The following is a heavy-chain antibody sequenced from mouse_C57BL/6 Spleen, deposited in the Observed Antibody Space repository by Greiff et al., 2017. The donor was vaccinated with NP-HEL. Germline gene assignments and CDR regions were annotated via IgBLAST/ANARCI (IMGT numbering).Heavy chain of an antibody. Sequence: EVHLVESGGGLVQPKGSLKLSCAASGFSFNTYAMNWVRQAPGKGLEWVARIRSKSNNYATYYADSVKDRFTISRDDSESMLYLQMNNLKTEDTAMYYCVSPVGYGSSYEAWFAYWGQGTLVTVSA. CDR3: VSPVGYGSSYEAWFAY. CDR1: GFSFNTYA. V-gene: IGHV10-1*01. CDR2: IRSKSNNYAT. D-gene: IGHD1-1*01. J-gene: IGHJ3*01.